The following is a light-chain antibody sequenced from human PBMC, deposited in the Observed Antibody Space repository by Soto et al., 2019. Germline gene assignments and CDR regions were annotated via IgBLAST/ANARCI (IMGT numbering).Light chain of an antibody. CDR2: SAS. J-gene: IGKJ3*01. CDR1: QIVNID. CDR3: QQYNTWPFT. Sequence: EIVLTQSPATLSASPGERATLSCRASQIVNIDLVWYQQKPGQAPKVLIFSASARDTGIPARFIGGGSETEFTLTISSLQPEDSAVYFCQQYNTWPFTFGPGTKVDIK. V-gene: IGKV3D-15*01.